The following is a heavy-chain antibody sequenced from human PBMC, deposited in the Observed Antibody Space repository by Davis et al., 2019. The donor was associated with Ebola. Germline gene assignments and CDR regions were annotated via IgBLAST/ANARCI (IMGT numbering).Heavy chain of an antibody. CDR3: AKGAR. CDR2: IKPDGSEK. V-gene: IGHV3-7*03. J-gene: IGHJ4*02. D-gene: IGHD5-12*01. CDR1: GFTFSSNW. Sequence: GESLKISCAASGFTFSSNWMHWVRQAPGKGLEWVATIKPDGSEKYFVDSVKGRFTISRDNAKSSLYLQMNSLRVEDTALYYCAKGARWGQGTLVTVSS.